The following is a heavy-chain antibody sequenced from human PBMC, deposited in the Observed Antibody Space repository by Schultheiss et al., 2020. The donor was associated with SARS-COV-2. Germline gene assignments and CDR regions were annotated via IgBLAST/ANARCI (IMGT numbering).Heavy chain of an antibody. CDR2: SRIRAKGYTT. Sequence: GGSLRLSCAASGFTLSVHYMDWFRQAPGKGLEWVGRSRIRAKGYTTEYTASVKGRFTISRDDSKNSLYLQMNSLKMEDTAVYYCARDDSTVNLLFDYWGQGTLVTVSS. D-gene: IGHD4-17*01. V-gene: IGHV3-72*01. CDR3: ARDDSTVNLLFDY. CDR1: GFTLSVHY. J-gene: IGHJ4*02.